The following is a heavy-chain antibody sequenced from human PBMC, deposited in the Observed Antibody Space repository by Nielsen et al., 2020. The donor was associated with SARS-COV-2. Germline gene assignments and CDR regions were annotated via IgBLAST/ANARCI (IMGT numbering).Heavy chain of an antibody. Sequence: GESLKISCAASGFPFTNAWMHWVRQAPGKGLVWVSRINSDGSSTSYADSVKGRFTISRDNAKNTLYLQMNSLRAEDTAVYYCASAGGVLWGQGTLVTVSS. D-gene: IGHD3-16*01. J-gene: IGHJ4*02. CDR1: GFPFTNAW. CDR2: INSDGSST. CDR3: ASAGGVL. V-gene: IGHV3-74*01.